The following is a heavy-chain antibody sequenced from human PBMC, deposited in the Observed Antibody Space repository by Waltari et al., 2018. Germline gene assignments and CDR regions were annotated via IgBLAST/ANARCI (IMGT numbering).Heavy chain of an antibody. CDR3: ARSIAAAGSYNWFDP. V-gene: IGHV4-59*01. D-gene: IGHD6-13*01. J-gene: IGHJ5*02. Sequence: QVQLQESGPGLVKPSETLSLTCTVSGGSISSYYWSWIRQPPGKGLEWIGYIYYSGSTNYTPSLKSRVTISVDTSKNQFSLKLSSVTAADTAVYYCARSIAAAGSYNWFDPWGQGTLVTVSS. CDR2: IYYSGST. CDR1: GGSISSYY.